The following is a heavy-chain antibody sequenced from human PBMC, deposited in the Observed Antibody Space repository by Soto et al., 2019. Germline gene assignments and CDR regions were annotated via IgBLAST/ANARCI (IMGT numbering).Heavy chain of an antibody. J-gene: IGHJ1*01. V-gene: IGHV1-18*04. CDR1: GYTFTSYG. CDR2: ISPLKGRT. CDR3: ALDYGDRPEYFKH. D-gene: IGHD4-17*01. Sequence: QVQLVQSGPDLKRPGASMKVSCKASGYTFTSYGIIWVRQAPGQGLEWMAWISPLKGRTQYSQKAQGRVTLSPDTSSNRAYMEMTTLRDDDTAVYYCALDYGDRPEYFKHWGQGTLVIVS.